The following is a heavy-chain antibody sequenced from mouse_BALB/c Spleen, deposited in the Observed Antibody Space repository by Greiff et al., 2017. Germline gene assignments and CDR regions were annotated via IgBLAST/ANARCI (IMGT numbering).Heavy chain of an antibody. Sequence: EVKLVESGGGLVKPGGSLKLSCAASGFTFSSYAMSWVRQSPEKRLEWVAEISSGGSYTYYPDTVTGRFTISRDNAKNTLYLEMSSLRSEDTAMYYCARDNGNDAMDYWGQGTSVTVSS. D-gene: IGHD2-1*01. V-gene: IGHV5-9-4*01. CDR1: GFTFSSYA. J-gene: IGHJ4*01. CDR3: ARDNGNDAMDY. CDR2: ISSGGSYT.